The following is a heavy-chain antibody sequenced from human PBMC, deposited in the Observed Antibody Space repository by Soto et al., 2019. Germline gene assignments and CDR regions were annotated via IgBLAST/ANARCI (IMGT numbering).Heavy chain of an antibody. D-gene: IGHD6-6*01. CDR1: GFTFSSYA. Sequence: QVRLVESGGGVVQPGKSLRLSCAASGFTFSSYAMHWARQAPGKRLEWVTVISIRGGDEYYAESVRGRFTISRDDSKNTLYLQMDSLRVGDTAVYYCARGTIVARQHLDYWGQGTLVTVSS. CDR2: ISIRGGDE. J-gene: IGHJ4*02. CDR3: ARGTIVARQHLDY. V-gene: IGHV3-30*03.